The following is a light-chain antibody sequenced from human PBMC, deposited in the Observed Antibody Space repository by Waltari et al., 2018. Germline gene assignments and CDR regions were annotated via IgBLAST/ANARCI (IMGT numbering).Light chain of an antibody. J-gene: IGKJ2*02. V-gene: IGKV4-1*01. Sequence: QSVLYNSDNKNYLAWYQQKPGQPPKLLIYWASIQESGVPDRFSGSGSGTDFTLTISSLQAEDVAVYYCQQYYSIPRTYGQGTKLEIK. CDR3: QQYYSIPRT. CDR2: WAS. CDR1: QSVLYNSDNKNY.